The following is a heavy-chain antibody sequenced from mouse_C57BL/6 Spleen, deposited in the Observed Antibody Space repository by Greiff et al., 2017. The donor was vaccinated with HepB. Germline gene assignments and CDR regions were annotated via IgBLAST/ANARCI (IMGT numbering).Heavy chain of an antibody. V-gene: IGHV3-6*01. D-gene: IGHD1-1*01. CDR1: GYSITSGYY. CDR2: ISYDGSN. Sequence: VQLKESGPGLVKPSQSLSLTCSVTGYSITSGYYWNWIRQFPGNKLEWMGYISYDGSNNYNPSLKNRISITRDTSKNQFFLKLNSVTTEDTATYYCAREEEDGSSLYYFDYWGQGTTLTVSS. CDR3: AREEEDGSSLYYFDY. J-gene: IGHJ2*01.